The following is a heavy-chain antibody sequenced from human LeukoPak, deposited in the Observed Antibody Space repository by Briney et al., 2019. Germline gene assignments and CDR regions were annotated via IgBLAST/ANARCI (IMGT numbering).Heavy chain of an antibody. V-gene: IGHV3-53*01. D-gene: IGHD3-3*01. J-gene: IGHJ6*03. CDR3: ASSGRGYDFWSGYLSYYYYYYMDV. CDR1: GFTFSSNY. CDR2: IYSGGST. Sequence: GGSLRLSCAASGFTFSSNYMSWVRQAPGKGLEWVSVIYSGGSTYYADSVKGRFTISRDNSKNTLYLQMNSLRAEDTAVYYCASSGRGYDFWSGYLSYYYYYYMDVWGKGTTVTVSS.